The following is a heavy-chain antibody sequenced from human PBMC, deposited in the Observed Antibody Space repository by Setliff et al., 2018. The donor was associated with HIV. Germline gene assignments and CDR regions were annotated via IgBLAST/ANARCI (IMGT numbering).Heavy chain of an antibody. Sequence: LRLSCAASGFTFSSYEMNWVRQAPGKGLEWLSYISSSGSTIYYADSVKGRFTVSRDNAKNSLYLQMNSLRVEDTAVYYCARTSTTTGTTLNWFDPWGQGTLVTVSS. CDR3: ARTSTTTGTTLNWFDP. J-gene: IGHJ5*02. CDR2: ISSSGSTI. CDR1: GFTFSSYE. V-gene: IGHV3-48*03. D-gene: IGHD1-1*01.